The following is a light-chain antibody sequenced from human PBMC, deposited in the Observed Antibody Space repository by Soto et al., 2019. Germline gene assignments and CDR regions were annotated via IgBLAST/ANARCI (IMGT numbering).Light chain of an antibody. Sequence: DIQMTQSPSTLSASVGDRVTITCRASQSISSWLAWYQQKPGKAPKLIIYDASSLESGVPSRLSGRGSGTAFTLTIIILQPDDFATYYCQQYNSYGWTLSQGTKVEIK. CDR1: QSISSW. J-gene: IGKJ1*01. CDR2: DAS. V-gene: IGKV1-5*01. CDR3: QQYNSYGWT.